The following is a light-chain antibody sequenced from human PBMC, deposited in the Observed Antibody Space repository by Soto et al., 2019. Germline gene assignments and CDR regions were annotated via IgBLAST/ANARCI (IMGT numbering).Light chain of an antibody. J-gene: IGKJ3*01. CDR2: ATS. Sequence: EVVLTQSPATLSLSPGEGATLSCRASQSIGNYLAWYQQKPGQAPRLLIYATSNRATGIPARFSGSGSGTDFTRTIRSLEPEDFAVYYCQQRSSWPFTFGPGTKLDIK. V-gene: IGKV3-11*01. CDR3: QQRSSWPFT. CDR1: QSIGNY.